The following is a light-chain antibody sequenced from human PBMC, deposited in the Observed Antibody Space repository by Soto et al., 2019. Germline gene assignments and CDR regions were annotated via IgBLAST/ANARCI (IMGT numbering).Light chain of an antibody. Sequence: EIVMTQSPATLSVSPGERATLSCRASQSVSSNLAWYQQKPGQAPSLLIYDASNRATGIPARFSGSGSGTDFTLTISSLEPEDFAVYYCQLSTFGQGTRLEIK. CDR2: DAS. V-gene: IGKV3-11*01. CDR1: QSVSSN. CDR3: QLST. J-gene: IGKJ5*01.